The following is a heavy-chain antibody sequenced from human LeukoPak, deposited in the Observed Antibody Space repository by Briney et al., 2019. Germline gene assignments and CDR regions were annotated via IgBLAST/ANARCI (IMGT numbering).Heavy chain of an antibody. CDR1: GGSISSYY. J-gene: IGHJ6*03. CDR2: IYISGST. CDR3: ASAVAGTSPATHYYYYYMDV. Sequence: SETLSLTCTVSGGSISSYYWSWIRQPAGKGLEWIGRIYISGSTNYNPSLKSRVTISVDTSKNQFSLKLSSVTAADTAVYYCASAVAGTSPATHYYYYYMDVWGKGTTVTISS. D-gene: IGHD6-19*01. V-gene: IGHV4-4*07.